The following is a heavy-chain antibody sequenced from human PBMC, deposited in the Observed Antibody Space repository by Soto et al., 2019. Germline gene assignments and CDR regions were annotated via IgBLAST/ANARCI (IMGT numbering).Heavy chain of an antibody. CDR2: ISYDGSNK. J-gene: IGHJ4*02. Sequence: QVQLVESGGGVVQPGRSLRLSCAASGFTFSSYGIHWVRQAPGKGLEWVAVISYDGSNKYYADSVKGRFTISRDNSKNTLYLQMNSLRAEDTAVYYCVRSPYSVSYLAYFDYWGQGTLVTVSS. CDR3: VRSPYSVSYLAYFDY. CDR1: GFTFSSYG. V-gene: IGHV3-30*03. D-gene: IGHD1-26*01.